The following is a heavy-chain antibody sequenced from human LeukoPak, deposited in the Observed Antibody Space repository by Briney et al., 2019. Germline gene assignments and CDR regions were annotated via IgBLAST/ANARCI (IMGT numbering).Heavy chain of an antibody. CDR3: ARGQPYQLLSRWFDP. Sequence: KASETLSLTCTVSGGSISSYHWSWIRQPPGKGLEWIGYIYYSGSTNYNPSLKSRVTISVDTSNNQFSLRLGSVTAADTAVYYCARGQPYQLLSRWFDPWGQGTLVTVSS. CDR2: IYYSGST. CDR1: GGSISSYH. D-gene: IGHD2-2*01. J-gene: IGHJ5*02. V-gene: IGHV4-59*01.